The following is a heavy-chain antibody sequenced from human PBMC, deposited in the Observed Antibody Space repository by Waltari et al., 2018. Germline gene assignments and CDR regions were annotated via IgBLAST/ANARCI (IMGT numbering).Heavy chain of an antibody. J-gene: IGHJ4*02. V-gene: IGHV4-59*01. CDR1: GGSISNYY. CDR2: IYYTGSS. D-gene: IGHD3-22*01. Sequence: QVQLQESGPGLVKPSETLSLTCTVSGGSISNYYWSWIRQPPGKGLEWIGYIYYTGSSNSNPSLRGRVTISLDTSKNQFALTLSSVTAADTAVYYCARRGDSSGYYVFDSWGQGTLVTVSS. CDR3: ARRGDSSGYYVFDS.